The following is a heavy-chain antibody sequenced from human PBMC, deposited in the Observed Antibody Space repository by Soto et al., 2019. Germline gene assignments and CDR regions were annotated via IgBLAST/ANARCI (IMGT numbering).Heavy chain of an antibody. CDR2: TYYRSKWYN. CDR3: ARFISLVVVPSYTSYYYYGMDV. Sequence: PSQTLSLTCAISGDSVSSNSAAWNWIRQSPSRGLEWLGRTYYRSKWYNDYAVSVKSRITINPDTSKNQFSLQLNSVTPEDTAVYYCARFISLVVVPSYTSYYYYGMDVWGQGTTVTVSS. V-gene: IGHV6-1*01. D-gene: IGHD2-2*01. CDR1: GDSVSSNSAA. J-gene: IGHJ6*02.